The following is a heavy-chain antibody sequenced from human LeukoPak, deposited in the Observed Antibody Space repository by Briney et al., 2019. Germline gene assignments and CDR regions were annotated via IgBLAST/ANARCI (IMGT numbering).Heavy chain of an antibody. J-gene: IGHJ6*02. Sequence: GGSLRLPCAASGITFDDYAMHWVRQAPGKGLEWVSLISGDGGSTYYADSVKGRFTISRDNSKNSLYLQMNSLRTEDTALYYCAKGFSVLASNHYYYYYGMDVWGQGTTVTVSS. D-gene: IGHD3-3*01. V-gene: IGHV3-43*02. CDR2: ISGDGGST. CDR1: GITFDDYA. CDR3: AKGFSVLASNHYYYYYGMDV.